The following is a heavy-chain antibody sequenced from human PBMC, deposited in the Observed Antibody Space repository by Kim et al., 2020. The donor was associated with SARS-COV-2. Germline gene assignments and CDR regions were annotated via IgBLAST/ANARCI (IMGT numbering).Heavy chain of an antibody. J-gene: IGHJ4*02. Sequence: YTPSLRGRVTISVDTSKNQFSLKLSSVTAADTAVYYCARDQGELLGVGDYWGQGTLVTVSS. V-gene: IGHV4-39*07. CDR3: ARDQGELLGVGDY. D-gene: IGHD1-26*01.